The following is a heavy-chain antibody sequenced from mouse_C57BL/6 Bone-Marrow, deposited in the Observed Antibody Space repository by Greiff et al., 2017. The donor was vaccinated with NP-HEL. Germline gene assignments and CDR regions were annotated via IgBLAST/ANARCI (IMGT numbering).Heavy chain of an antibody. D-gene: IGHD2-4*01. Sequence: VKLMESGPGLVQPSQSLSITCTVSGFSLTSYGVHWVRQSPGKGLEWLGVIWSGGSTDYNAAFISRLSISKDNSKSQVFFKMNSLQADDTAIYYCARNYDYDADFDYWGQGTTLTVSS. CDR1: GFSLTSYG. CDR3: ARNYDYDADFDY. V-gene: IGHV2-2*01. J-gene: IGHJ2*01. CDR2: IWSGGST.